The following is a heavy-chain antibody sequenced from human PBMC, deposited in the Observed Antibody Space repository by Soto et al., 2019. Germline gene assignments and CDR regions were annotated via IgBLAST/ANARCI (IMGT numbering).Heavy chain of an antibody. CDR2: IYYIGST. CDR3: ARGLRRQLLNWFDP. D-gene: IGHD2-2*01. Sequence: SETLSLTCTVSGGSISSYYWSWIRQPPGKGLEWIGYIYYIGSTNYNPSLKSRVTISVDTSKNQFSLKLSSVAAADTAVYYCARGLRRQLLNWFDPWGQGTLVTVSS. V-gene: IGHV4-59*01. CDR1: GGSISSYY. J-gene: IGHJ5*02.